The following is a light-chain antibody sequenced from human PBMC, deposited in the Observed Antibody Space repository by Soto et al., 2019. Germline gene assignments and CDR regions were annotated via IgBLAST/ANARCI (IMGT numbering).Light chain of an antibody. J-gene: IGLJ2*01. CDR1: KLGYES. V-gene: IGLV3-1*01. Sequence: SYELTQPPSVCVSPGQTASIICSGGKLGYESACWYQQKPGQSPVLVIYQNTKRPSGIPDRFSGSNSGNTATLTISGTQAMDEADYFCQAWDSSTVVFGGGTKVTVL. CDR2: QNT. CDR3: QAWDSSTVV.